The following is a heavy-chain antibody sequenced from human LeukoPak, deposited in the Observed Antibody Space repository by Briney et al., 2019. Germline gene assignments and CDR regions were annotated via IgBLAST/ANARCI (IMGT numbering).Heavy chain of an antibody. CDR1: AFTVSSNY. Sequence: PGGSLRLSCAASAFTVSSNYMSWVRQAPGEGLEWVSIIYSDDTTYYADSVKGRFTISRDNSKNTVYLQMNSLRAEDTAVYYCARALPASGHTSFDYWGQGTLVTVSS. CDR3: ARALPASGHTSFDY. CDR2: IYSDDTT. V-gene: IGHV3-66*01. J-gene: IGHJ4*02. D-gene: IGHD2-2*01.